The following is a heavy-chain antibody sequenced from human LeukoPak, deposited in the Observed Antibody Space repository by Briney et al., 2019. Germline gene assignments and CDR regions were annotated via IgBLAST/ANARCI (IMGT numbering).Heavy chain of an antibody. Sequence: PSETLSLTCTVSGGSISSSSYYWGWIRQPTGKGLEWIGSIYYSGSTYYNPSLKSRVTISVDTSKNQFSLKLSSVTAADTAVYYCARRLAIFGVVTTSRNWFDPWGQGTLVTVSS. CDR2: IYYSGST. V-gene: IGHV4-39*01. CDR1: GGSISSSSYY. D-gene: IGHD3-3*01. J-gene: IGHJ5*02. CDR3: ARRLAIFGVVTTSRNWFDP.